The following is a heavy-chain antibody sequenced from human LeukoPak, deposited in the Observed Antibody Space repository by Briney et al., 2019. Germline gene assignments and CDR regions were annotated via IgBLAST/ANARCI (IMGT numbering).Heavy chain of an antibody. CDR1: GYTLTGYY. CDR3: ARGRDGYNSELDY. CDR2: INPNSYGT. J-gene: IGHJ4*02. V-gene: IGHV1-2*02. Sequence: ASVKVSCKASGYTLTGYYIHWVRQAPGQGLEWMGWINPNSYGTNYAQNFQGRVTMTSDSSITSAYMEVNRLRSDDTAFYYCARGRDGYNSELDYWGQGTLVTVSS. D-gene: IGHD5-24*01.